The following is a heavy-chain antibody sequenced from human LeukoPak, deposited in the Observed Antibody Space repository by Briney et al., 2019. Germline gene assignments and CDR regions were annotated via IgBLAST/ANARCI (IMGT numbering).Heavy chain of an antibody. CDR2: ISGSGGST. V-gene: IGHV3-23*01. CDR1: GFTFSSYA. J-gene: IGHJ4*02. CDR3: AKDGVDITMIVVVPPFDY. D-gene: IGHD3-22*01. Sequence: PGGSLRLSCAASGFTFSSYAMSWVRQAPGKGLEWVSAISGSGGSTYYADPVKGRFTISRDNPKNTLYLQMNSLRAEDTAVYYCAKDGVDITMIVVVPPFDYWGQGTLVTVSS.